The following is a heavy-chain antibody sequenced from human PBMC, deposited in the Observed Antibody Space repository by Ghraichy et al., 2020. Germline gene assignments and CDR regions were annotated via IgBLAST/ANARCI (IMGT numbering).Heavy chain of an antibody. CDR1: GFTFSSYA. V-gene: IGHV3-23*01. CDR3: AKEKSIAARRLGDYYYGMDV. Sequence: GGSLRLSCAASGFTFSSYAMSWVRQAPGKGLEWVSAISGSGGSTYYADSVKGRFTISRDNSKNTLYLQMNSLRAEDTAVYYCAKEKSIAARRLGDYYYGMDVWGQGTTVTVSS. D-gene: IGHD6-6*01. J-gene: IGHJ6*02. CDR2: ISGSGGST.